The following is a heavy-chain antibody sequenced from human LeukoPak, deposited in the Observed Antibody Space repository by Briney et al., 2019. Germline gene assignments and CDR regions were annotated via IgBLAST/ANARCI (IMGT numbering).Heavy chain of an antibody. CDR3: ARDALDAFDI. CDR2: IIPIFGTA. J-gene: IGHJ3*02. Sequence: SVKVSCKASGYTFTSYYMHWVRQAPGQGLEWMGGIIPIFGTANYAQKFQGRVTITTDESTSTAYMELSSLRSEDTAVYYCARDALDAFDIWGQGTMVTVSS. V-gene: IGHV1-69*05. CDR1: GYTFTSYY.